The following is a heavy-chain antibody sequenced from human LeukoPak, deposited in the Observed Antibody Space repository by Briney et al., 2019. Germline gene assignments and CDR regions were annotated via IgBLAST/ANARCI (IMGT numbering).Heavy chain of an antibody. V-gene: IGHV3-30*02. CDR3: AKRGGSGWWYYYYYMDV. D-gene: IGHD6-19*01. CDR1: GFTFSSYG. CDR2: IRYDGSNK. Sequence: GGSLRLSCAASGFTFSSYGMHWIRQAPGKGLEWVAFIRYDGSNKYYADSVKGRFTISRDNSKNTLYLQMNSLRAEDTAVYYCAKRGGSGWWYYYYYMDVWGKGTTVTVSS. J-gene: IGHJ6*03.